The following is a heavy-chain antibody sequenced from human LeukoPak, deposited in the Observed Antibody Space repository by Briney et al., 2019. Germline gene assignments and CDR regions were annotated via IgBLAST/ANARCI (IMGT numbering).Heavy chain of an antibody. J-gene: IGHJ4*02. CDR2: ISGSGDST. CDR3: AKYGPQQLVPFLDY. Sequence: GGSLRLSCAASGFTFNNYLMSWVRQAPGKGLEWVSSISGSGDSTYYADSVKGRFTISRDNSKNTLYLQLNSLRAEDTAVYYCAKYGPQQLVPFLDYWGQGTLVTVSS. D-gene: IGHD6-13*01. CDR1: GFTFNNYL. V-gene: IGHV3-23*01.